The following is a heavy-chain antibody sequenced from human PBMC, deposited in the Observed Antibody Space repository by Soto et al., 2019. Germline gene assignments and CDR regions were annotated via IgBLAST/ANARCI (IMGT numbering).Heavy chain of an antibody. Sequence: LXLSFAAAGFTFSSYAMHWVRQAPVKGLEWLAVISDDGINEHYADSAKGRLTTSRDNSKNTLYLQMNSLRAEDTAVYYCARGSAGHYNSGTLLDWGQGTLVTVSS. V-gene: IGHV3-30-3*01. J-gene: IGHJ4*02. CDR2: ISDDGINE. CDR3: ARGSAGHYNSGTLLD. CDR1: GFTFSSYA. D-gene: IGHD3-10*01.